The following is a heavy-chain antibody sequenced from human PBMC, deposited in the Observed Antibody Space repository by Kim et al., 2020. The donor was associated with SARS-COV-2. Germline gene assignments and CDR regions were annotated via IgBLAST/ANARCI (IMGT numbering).Heavy chain of an antibody. D-gene: IGHD3-3*01. CDR2: IYYSGST. Sequence: SETLSLTCTVSGGSISSGGYYWSWIRQHPGKGLEWIGYIYYSGSTYYNPSLKSRVTISVDTSKNQFSLKLSSVTAADTAVYYCARGRITIFGLVTEFDYWLQGTLVPLSS. V-gene: IGHV4-31*03. J-gene: IGHJ4*02. CDR1: GGSISSGGYY. CDR3: ARGRITIFGLVTEFDY.